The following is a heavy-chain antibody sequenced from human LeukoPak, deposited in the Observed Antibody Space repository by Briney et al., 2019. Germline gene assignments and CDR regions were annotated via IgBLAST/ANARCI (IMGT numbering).Heavy chain of an antibody. CDR2: INPNSGGT. CDR1: GYTFTGYY. CDR3: ARNKGSSGADFDL. D-gene: IGHD6-19*01. J-gene: IGHJ2*01. Sequence: ASVKISCKASGYTFTGYYMHWVRQAPGQGLEWMGRINPNSGGTNYAQKFQGRVTMTRDTSISTAYMELSRLRTDDTAVYYWARNKGSSGADFDLWGRGTLVTVSS. V-gene: IGHV1-2*06.